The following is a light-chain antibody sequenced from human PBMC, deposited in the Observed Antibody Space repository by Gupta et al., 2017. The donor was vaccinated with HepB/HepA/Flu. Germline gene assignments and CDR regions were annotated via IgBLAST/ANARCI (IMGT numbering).Light chain of an antibody. CDR1: QGISSY. Sequence: IRMTQSPSSFSASTGDRVTITCRASQGISSYLAWYQQKPGKAPKLLIYAASTLQSGVPSRFSGSGSGTDFTLTISCLQSEDFATYYCQHDDSYPWTFGQGTKVEIK. CDR3: QHDDSYPWT. J-gene: IGKJ1*01. CDR2: AAS. V-gene: IGKV1-8*01.